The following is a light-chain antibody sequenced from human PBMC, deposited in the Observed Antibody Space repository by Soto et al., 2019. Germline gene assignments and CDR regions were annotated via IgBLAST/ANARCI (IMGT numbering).Light chain of an antibody. CDR2: DAS. V-gene: IGKV3-11*01. J-gene: IGKJ2*01. CDR3: QHRANWPLT. Sequence: EIVLTQSPATLSLSPGERATLSCRASQSVSNYLAWYQHKPGQAPRLLVSDASNRATGIPARFSGSGSGTDFILTISSLEPEDVAVYYCQHRANWPLTFGQVTKLEIK. CDR1: QSVSNY.